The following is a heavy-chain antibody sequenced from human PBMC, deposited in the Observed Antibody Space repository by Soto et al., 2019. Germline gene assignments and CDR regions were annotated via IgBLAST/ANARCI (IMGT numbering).Heavy chain of an antibody. V-gene: IGHV1-8*01. CDR2: MNPNRGNT. D-gene: IGHD3-22*01. Sequence: ASVKVSCKASGYTFTSYDINWVRQATGQGLEWMGWMNPNRGNTGYAQKFQGRVTMTRNTSISTAYMELSSLRSEDTAVYYCARLPGYDSSGYYLLGMDVWGQGTTVTVSS. CDR3: ARLPGYDSSGYYLLGMDV. CDR1: GYTFTSYD. J-gene: IGHJ6*02.